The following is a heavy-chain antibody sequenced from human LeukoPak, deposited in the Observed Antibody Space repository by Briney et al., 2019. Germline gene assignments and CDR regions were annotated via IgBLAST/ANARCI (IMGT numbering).Heavy chain of an antibody. CDR3: AREKMVGAPKLLDY. D-gene: IGHD1-26*01. V-gene: IGHV1-2*02. CDR1: GYTFTGYY. J-gene: IGHJ4*02. Sequence: ASVKVSCKASGYTFTGYYMHWVRQAPGQGFEWMGWINPNSGGTNYAQKFQGRVTMTRETSISTAHMELSRLRSDDTAVYFCAREKMVGAPKLLDYWGQGTLVTVSS. CDR2: INPNSGGT.